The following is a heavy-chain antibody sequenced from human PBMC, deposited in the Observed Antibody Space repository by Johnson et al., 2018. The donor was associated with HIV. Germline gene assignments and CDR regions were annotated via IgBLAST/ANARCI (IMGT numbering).Heavy chain of an antibody. CDR1: GFTFSSYA. V-gene: IGHV3-30*04. Sequence: QVQLVESGGGVVQPGRSLRLSCAASGFTFSSYAMHWVRQAPGKGLEWVAVISYDGSNKFYADSVKGRFTISRDNSKNTLYLQMNSLRTEDTAVYYCARAHGPEIVVVPAATSDDAFDIWGQGTMVTVSS. CDR2: ISYDGSNK. D-gene: IGHD2-2*01. J-gene: IGHJ3*02. CDR3: ARAHGPEIVVVPAATSDDAFDI.